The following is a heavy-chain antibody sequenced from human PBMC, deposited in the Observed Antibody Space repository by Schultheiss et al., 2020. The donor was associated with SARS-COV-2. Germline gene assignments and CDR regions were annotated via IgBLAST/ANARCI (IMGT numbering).Heavy chain of an antibody. D-gene: IGHD6-6*01. CDR1: GFTFSSYA. CDR2: INSDGSRT. CDR3: ARNRIAASGGDPMRYYYYYMDV. V-gene: IGHV3-74*01. Sequence: GGSLRLSCSASGFTFSSYAMHWVRQAPGKGLVWVSHINSDGSRTTYADSVKGRFTISRDNAKNSLYLQMNSLRAEDTAVYYCARNRIAASGGDPMRYYYYYMDVWGKGTTVTVSS. J-gene: IGHJ6*03.